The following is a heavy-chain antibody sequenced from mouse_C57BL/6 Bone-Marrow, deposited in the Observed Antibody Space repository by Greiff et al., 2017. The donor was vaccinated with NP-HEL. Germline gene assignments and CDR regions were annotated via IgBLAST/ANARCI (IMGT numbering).Heavy chain of an antibody. D-gene: IGHD1-1*01. CDR3: ARPTTVSFDY. CDR2: INPSTGGT. Sequence: VQLQQSGPELVKPGASVKISCKASGYSFTGYYMNWVKQSPETSLEWIGEINPSTGGTTYNQKFKAKATLTVDKSSSTAYMQLKSLTSEDSAVYYCARPTTVSFDYWGQGTTLTVSS. J-gene: IGHJ2*01. V-gene: IGHV1-42*01. CDR1: GYSFTGYY.